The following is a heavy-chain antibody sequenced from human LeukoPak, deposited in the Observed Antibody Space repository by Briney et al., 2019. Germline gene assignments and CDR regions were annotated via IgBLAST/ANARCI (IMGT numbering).Heavy chain of an antibody. D-gene: IGHD3-10*01. CDR2: ISSSSSYI. J-gene: IGHJ4*02. CDR1: GFTFSSYS. Sequence: GGSLRLSCAASGFTFSSYSMNWVRQAPGKGLEWVSSISSSSSYIYCADSVKGRFTISRDNAKNSLYLQMNSLRAEDTAVYYCARDDKSMVSYFFDYWGQGTLVTVSS. V-gene: IGHV3-21*01. CDR3: ARDDKSMVSYFFDY.